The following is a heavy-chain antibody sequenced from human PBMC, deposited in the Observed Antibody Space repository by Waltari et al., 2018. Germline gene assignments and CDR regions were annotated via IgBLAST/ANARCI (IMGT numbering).Heavy chain of an antibody. CDR2: IYTSGST. CDR1: GGSISSGSYY. D-gene: IGHD5-18*01. CDR3: ARAGCYGCAFDY. J-gene: IGHJ4*02. Sequence: QVQLQESGPGLVKPSQTLSLTCTVSGGSISSGSYYWSWIRQPAGKGLELIGRIYTSGSTNYNPSLKSRVTISVDTSKNQFSLKLSSVTAADTAVYYCARAGCYGCAFDYWGQGTLVTVSS. V-gene: IGHV4-61*02.